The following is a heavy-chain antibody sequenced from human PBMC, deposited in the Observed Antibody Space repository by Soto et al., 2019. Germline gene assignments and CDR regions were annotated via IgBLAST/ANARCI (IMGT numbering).Heavy chain of an antibody. V-gene: IGHV3-11*01. D-gene: IGHD1-20*01. CDR1: GFIFGDYA. Sequence: GGSLRLSCAASGFIFGDYAMGWIRQAPGKGLEWISYISLSGYVKYYTDSVKGRFTSSRDNAKNSLHLQVDNLAAGDTAVYYCVRSYNGFDFWGQGTRVTVSS. CDR3: VRSYNGFDF. CDR2: ISLSGYVK. J-gene: IGHJ4*02.